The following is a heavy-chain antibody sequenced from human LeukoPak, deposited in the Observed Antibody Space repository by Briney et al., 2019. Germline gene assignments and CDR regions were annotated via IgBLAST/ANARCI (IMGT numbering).Heavy chain of an antibody. V-gene: IGHV3-30*18. J-gene: IGHJ6*01. CDR1: GFTFSSYG. CDR3: AKERLPYNYYYYGMDV. CDR2: ISYDGSNK. Sequence: PGRSLRLSCAASGFTFSSYGMHGVRQAPGKGLEWVAVISYDGSNKYYADSVKGRFTISRDNSKNTLYLQMNSLRAEDTAVYYCAKERLPYNYYYYGMDVWGQGTTVTVSS.